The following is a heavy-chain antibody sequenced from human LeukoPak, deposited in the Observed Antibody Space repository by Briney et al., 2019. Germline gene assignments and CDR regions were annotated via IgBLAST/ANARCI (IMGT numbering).Heavy chain of an antibody. CDR1: GFTFRPYW. D-gene: IGHD1-26*01. J-gene: IGHJ4*02. Sequence: GVSLSLPCAACGFTFRPYWILWVRQPAARGLEWVANIKQEGREKTYVDSVKSRFTISRDNAKNSLYLQMNSRRAEDTVVYYCATYNVGAVFDYWGQGTLVTVSS. V-gene: IGHV3-7*01. CDR3: ATYNVGAVFDY. CDR2: IKQEGREK.